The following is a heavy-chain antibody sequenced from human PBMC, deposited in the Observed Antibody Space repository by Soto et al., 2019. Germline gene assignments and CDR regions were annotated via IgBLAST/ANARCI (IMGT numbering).Heavy chain of an antibody. V-gene: IGHV3-72*01. CDR1: GFAFDDYY. D-gene: IGHD1-26*01. Sequence: EGQLVQSGGGLVQPGGSLRLSCTASGFAFDDYYMDWVRQVPGKGLEWIGRTRDKPNNYAAEYVASVEGRFTISREASKDSMYLQMNTVKTEDTAVYYCARDTGGSYDYRGQGALGIISS. CDR3: ARDTGGSYDY. CDR2: TRDKPNNYAA. J-gene: IGHJ4*02.